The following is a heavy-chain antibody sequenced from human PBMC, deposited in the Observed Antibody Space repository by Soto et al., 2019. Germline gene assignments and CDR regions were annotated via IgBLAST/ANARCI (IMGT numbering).Heavy chain of an antibody. D-gene: IGHD3-16*01. J-gene: IGHJ3*02. V-gene: IGHV1-3*01. CDR2: INAGNGNT. CDR3: AREQSGEIMTMTDAFDI. CDR1: GYTFTSYA. Sequence: QVQLVQSGAEVQKPGASVKVSCKASGYTFTSYAIHWVRQAPGPRLEWMGWINAGNGNTQYSQKLQGRVTITRDTSASIAYMEVSSLRSEDTALYYCAREQSGEIMTMTDAFDIWGQGTMVTVSS.